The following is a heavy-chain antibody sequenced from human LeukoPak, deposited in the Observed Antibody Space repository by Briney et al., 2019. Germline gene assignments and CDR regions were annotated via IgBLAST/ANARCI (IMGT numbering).Heavy chain of an antibody. V-gene: IGHV1-18*01. D-gene: IGHD1-26*01. Sequence: GASVKVSCKASGYTFSSYGISWVRQAPGQGLEWMGWISGYNGNTNYAQKLQGRVTMTSDTSTSTAYMELRSLRSEDTAVYYCARERSGSRGGAFDIWGQGTMVTVSS. CDR2: ISGYNGNT. J-gene: IGHJ3*02. CDR1: GYTFSSYG. CDR3: ARERSGSRGGAFDI.